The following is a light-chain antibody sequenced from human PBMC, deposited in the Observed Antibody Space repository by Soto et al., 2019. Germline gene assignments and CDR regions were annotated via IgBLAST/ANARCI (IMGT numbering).Light chain of an antibody. Sequence: EIEMTQSPVTLSVSPGERATLSCRASQSVSGSYLAWYQQKPGQAPRVVIYGVSRRATGIPDRFSGSGSGTDFTLTISRLEPEDFAVYYCQQYDNSPLTFGGGTKVDI. CDR3: QQYDNSPLT. V-gene: IGKV3-20*01. CDR2: GVS. CDR1: QSVSGSY. J-gene: IGKJ4*01.